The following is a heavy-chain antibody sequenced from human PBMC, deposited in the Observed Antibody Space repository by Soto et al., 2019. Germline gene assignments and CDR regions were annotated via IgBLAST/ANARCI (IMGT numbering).Heavy chain of an antibody. V-gene: IGHV3-30*03. CDR2: ISYDGGNK. CDR1: GFTFSSYG. D-gene: IGHD3-10*01. J-gene: IGHJ4*02. Sequence: PGGSLRLSCAASGFTFSSYGMHWVRQAPGKGLEWVAVISYDGGNKYYADSVKGRFTISRDNSKNTLYLQMNSLRAEDTAVYYCATGGSVDYWGQGTLVTVSS. CDR3: ATGGSVDY.